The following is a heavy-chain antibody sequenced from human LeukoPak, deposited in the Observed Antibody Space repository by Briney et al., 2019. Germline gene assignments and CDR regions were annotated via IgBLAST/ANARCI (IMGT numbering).Heavy chain of an antibody. V-gene: IGHV4-59*12. CDR3: ARTGYCNGGSCPNFDY. D-gene: IGHD2-15*01. Sequence: SETLSLTCTVSGGSISTYYWSWVRQPPGKGLEWIGSVYHNGGTNYSPSLKSRVTMSVDTSKNQFSLKLNSVSAADTAVYYCARTGYCNGGSCPNFDYWGQGTLVTVSS. J-gene: IGHJ4*02. CDR2: VYHNGGT. CDR1: GGSISTYY.